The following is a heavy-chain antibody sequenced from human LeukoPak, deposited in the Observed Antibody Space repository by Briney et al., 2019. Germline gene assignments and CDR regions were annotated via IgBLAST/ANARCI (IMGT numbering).Heavy chain of an antibody. V-gene: IGHV4-34*01. CDR3: ARGSDCSGGSCYPDNWFDP. D-gene: IGHD2-15*01. J-gene: IGHJ5*02. CDR1: GGSFSGYY. CDR2: INHSGST. Sequence: SETLSLTCAVYGGSFSGYYWSWIRQPPGKGLEWIGEINHSGSTNYNPSLKSRVTISVDTSKNQFSLKLSSVTAADTAVYYCARGSDCSGGSCYPDNWFDPWGQGTLVTVSS.